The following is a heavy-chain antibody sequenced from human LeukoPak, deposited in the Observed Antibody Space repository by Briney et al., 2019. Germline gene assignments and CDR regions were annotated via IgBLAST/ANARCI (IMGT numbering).Heavy chain of an antibody. CDR3: ARTTSIAAQHGSFDP. CDR2: INHSGST. Sequence: TSETLSLTCAVYGGSFSGYYWSWIRQPPGKGLEWIGEINHSGSTNYNPSLKSRVTISVDTSKNQFSLKLSSVTAADTAVYYCARTTSIAAQHGSFDPWGQGTLVTVSS. V-gene: IGHV4-34*01. CDR1: GGSFSGYY. D-gene: IGHD6-6*01. J-gene: IGHJ5*02.